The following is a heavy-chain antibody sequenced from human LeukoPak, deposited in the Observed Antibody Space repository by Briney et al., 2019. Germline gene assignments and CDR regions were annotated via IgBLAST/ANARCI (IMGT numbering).Heavy chain of an antibody. CDR2: IIPIFGTA. V-gene: IGHV1-69*06. D-gene: IGHD3-16*01. J-gene: IGHJ6*04. CDR1: GGTFSSYA. Sequence: SVKVSCKASGGTFSSYAISWVRQAPGQVLEWMGGIIPIFGTANYAQKFQGRVTITADKSTSTAYMELSSLRSEDTAVYYCTLGAPYYYYGMDVWGKGTTVTVSS. CDR3: TLGAPYYYYGMDV.